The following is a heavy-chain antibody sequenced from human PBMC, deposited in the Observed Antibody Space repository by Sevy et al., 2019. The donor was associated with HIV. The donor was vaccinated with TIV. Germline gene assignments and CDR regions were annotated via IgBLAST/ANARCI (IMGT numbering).Heavy chain of an antibody. D-gene: IGHD2-8*02. CDR1: GFPFSNFA. J-gene: IGHJ6*02. CDR2: LIGGGSRT. CDR3: AKRRVQSGLSGGGANYGMDV. V-gene: IGHV3-23*01. Sequence: GGSLRLSCAASGFPFSNFAMSWVRQAPGKGLEWVSTLIGGGSRTYYADSVTGRFIISGDNSRNTLYLQMNSLRAEDTAMYYCAKRRVQSGLSGGGANYGMDVCGRGTTVTVSS.